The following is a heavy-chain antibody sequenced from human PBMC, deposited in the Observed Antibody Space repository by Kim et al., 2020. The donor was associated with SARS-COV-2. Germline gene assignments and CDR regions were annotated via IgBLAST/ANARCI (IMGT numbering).Heavy chain of an antibody. CDR2: ISYDGSNK. Sequence: GGSLRLSCAASGFTFSSYAMHWVRQAPGKGLEWVAVISYDGSNKYYADSVKGRFTISRDNSKNTLHLQMNSLRAEDTAVYYCAREPPPATDYERSSFYFDSWGEGTLVTVSS. CDR1: GFTFSSYA. D-gene: IGHD4-17*01. J-gene: IGHJ4*02. V-gene: IGHV3-30*04. CDR3: AREPPPATDYERSSFYFDS.